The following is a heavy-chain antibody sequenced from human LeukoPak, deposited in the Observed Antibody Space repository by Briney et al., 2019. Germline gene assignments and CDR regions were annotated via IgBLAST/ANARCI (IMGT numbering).Heavy chain of an antibody. D-gene: IGHD3-10*01. Sequence: GGSLRLSCAASGFSISNDWMSWVRQAPGKGLEWVARVKSRSAGETTDYASPVKGRFTISRDDSKNTLYLQMNSLKTEDTAVYYCTLIQGWGSGSYYRDFWGQGTLVTVSS. CDR2: VKSRSAGETT. CDR1: GFSISNDW. CDR3: TLIQGWGSGSYYRDF. V-gene: IGHV3-15*01. J-gene: IGHJ4*02.